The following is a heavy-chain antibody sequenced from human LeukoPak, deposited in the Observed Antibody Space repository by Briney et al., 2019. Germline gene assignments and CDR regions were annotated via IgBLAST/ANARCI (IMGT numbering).Heavy chain of an antibody. CDR3: AKNLRTSVAAFEY. CDR2: IYSDGTS. J-gene: IGHJ4*02. CDR1: GFTVSSKY. Sequence: GGSLRLSCVASGFTVSSKYMSWVRQAPGKGLEWVSIIYSDGTSYYADSVKGRFTISRDNSRNTLYLQMNSLRPEDTAVYYCAKNLRTSVAAFEYWGQGTLVTVSS. V-gene: IGHV3-53*01. D-gene: IGHD6-19*01.